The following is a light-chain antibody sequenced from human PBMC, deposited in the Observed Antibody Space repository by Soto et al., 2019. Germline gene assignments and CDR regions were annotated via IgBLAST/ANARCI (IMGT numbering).Light chain of an antibody. J-gene: IGLJ1*01. V-gene: IGLV1-51*01. CDR3: GTWDSRLSAYV. CDR1: SSNIGNNY. Sequence: QSVLTQPPSVSAAPGQKVTISCSGGSSNIGNNYVSWYQQLPGTAPKLLIYDNNKRPSGIPGRFSGSKSGTSATLGITGLQTGDEADYYCGTWDSRLSAYVFGTGTKVTV. CDR2: DNN.